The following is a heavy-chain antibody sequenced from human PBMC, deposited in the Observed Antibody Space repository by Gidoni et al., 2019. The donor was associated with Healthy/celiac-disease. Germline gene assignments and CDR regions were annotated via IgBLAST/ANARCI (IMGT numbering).Heavy chain of an antibody. CDR2: ISGSGGST. CDR1: GFTFSSYA. D-gene: IGHD6-25*01. V-gene: IGHV3-23*01. Sequence: EVQLLESGGGLVQPGGSLRLSCAASGFTFSSYAMSWVRQAPGKGLEWVSAISGSGGSTYYADSVKGRFTISRNNSKKTLYLQMNSGRAEDTAGYYGAKGPRSGRGYCVQGTLVTVSS. CDR3: AKGPRSGRGY. J-gene: IGHJ4*02.